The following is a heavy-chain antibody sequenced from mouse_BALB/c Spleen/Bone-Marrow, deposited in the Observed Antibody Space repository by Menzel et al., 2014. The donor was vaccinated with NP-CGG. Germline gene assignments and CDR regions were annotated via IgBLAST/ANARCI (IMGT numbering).Heavy chain of an antibody. J-gene: IGHJ3*01. CDR2: INPSSGYT. CDR3: ARWYYGYVGFAY. Sequence: VKLMESAAELARPGASVKMSCKASGYTFTSYTMHWVKQRPGQGLEWIGYINPSSGYTEYNQKFKDKTTLTADKSSSTAYMQLSSRTSEDSAVYYCARWYYGYVGFAYWGQGTLVTVSA. V-gene: IGHV1-4*02. CDR1: GYTFTSYT. D-gene: IGHD1-2*01.